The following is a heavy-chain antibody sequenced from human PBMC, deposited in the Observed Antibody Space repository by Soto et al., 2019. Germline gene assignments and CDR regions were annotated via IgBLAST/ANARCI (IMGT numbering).Heavy chain of an antibody. CDR1: GYTFTDYY. D-gene: IGHD3-16*01. V-gene: IGHV1-2*02. CDR2: INPNVGGT. J-gene: IGHJ5*02. Sequence: ASVKVSCKASGYTFTDYYLHWVRQAPGQGLEWMGWINPNVGGTSYARKFQGRLTMTRDTSISTVYMQLTRLGPNDTAIYYCARGGREVPRIPYDTWGQGTLVTVSS. CDR3: ARGGREVPRIPYDT.